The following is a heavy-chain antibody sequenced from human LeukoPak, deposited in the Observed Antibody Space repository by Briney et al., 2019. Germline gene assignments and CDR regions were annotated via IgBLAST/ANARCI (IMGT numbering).Heavy chain of an antibody. J-gene: IGHJ4*02. Sequence: PGGSLRLSCAASGFTFSSYAMSRVRQAPGKGLEWVSAIGGTGGSTYYADSVKGRFTISRDNSKNTLYLQMNSLRAEDTAVYYCAKVSSYCSSTSCYFDYWGQGTLVTVSS. CDR3: AKVSSYCSSTSCYFDY. CDR1: GFTFSSYA. V-gene: IGHV3-23*01. D-gene: IGHD2-2*01. CDR2: IGGTGGST.